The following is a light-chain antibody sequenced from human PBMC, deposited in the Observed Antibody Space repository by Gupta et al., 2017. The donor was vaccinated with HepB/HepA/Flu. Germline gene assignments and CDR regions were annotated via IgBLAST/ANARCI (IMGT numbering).Light chain of an antibody. Sequence: DIVMTQSPLSLPVTPGERASISCRSSQSLLHSNGYNYLDWYLQKPGQSPQLLIYLGSNRASGVPDRFSGSGSGTDFTLKISRVEAENVGVYYCMQALQTVFTFGPGTKVDIK. V-gene: IGKV2-28*01. CDR2: LGS. CDR1: QSLLHSNGYNY. CDR3: MQALQTVFT. J-gene: IGKJ3*01.